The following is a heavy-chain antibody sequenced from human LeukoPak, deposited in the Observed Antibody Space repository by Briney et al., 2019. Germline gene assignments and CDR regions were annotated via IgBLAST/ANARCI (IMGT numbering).Heavy chain of an antibody. V-gene: IGHV3-23*01. J-gene: IGHJ4*02. Sequence: GGSLRLSCAASGFTFSSYAMSWVRQAPGKGLEWVSAISGSGGSTYYADSVKGRFTISRDNSKNTLYLQMNSLRAEDTAVYYCAKSARRLQFIGYYFDYWGQGTLVTVSS. CDR1: GFTFSSYA. CDR2: ISGSGGST. D-gene: IGHD5-24*01. CDR3: AKSARRLQFIGYYFDY.